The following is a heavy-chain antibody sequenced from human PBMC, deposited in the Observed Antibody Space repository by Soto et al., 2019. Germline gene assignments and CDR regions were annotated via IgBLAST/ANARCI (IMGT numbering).Heavy chain of an antibody. D-gene: IGHD7-27*01. CDR1: GGSISNSY. J-gene: IGHJ3*02. CDR3: ARLLEMVVNGVGGAVFDI. CDR2: ISYSGST. V-gene: IGHV4-39*01. Sequence: SETLSLTWTVSGGSISNSYWGWIHQPPGKGLEWIGSISYSGSTYYNPSLKSRVTISVDTSKKQFSLKLSSVTAADTAVYYCARLLEMVVNGVGGAVFDIWGQGTMVTVSS.